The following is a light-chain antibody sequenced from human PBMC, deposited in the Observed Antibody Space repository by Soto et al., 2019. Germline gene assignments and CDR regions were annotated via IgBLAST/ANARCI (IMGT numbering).Light chain of an antibody. CDR1: QSVSSY. CDR2: DAS. Sequence: EIVLTQSPATVSLSPGERATLSCRASQSVSSYLAWDQHKPGQAPRLLIYDASNRATGIPARFSGSGSGTDFTLTISSLEPEDFAVYYCQQRTDWPPAVTFGQGTRLEIK. V-gene: IGKV3-11*01. CDR3: QQRTDWPPAVT. J-gene: IGKJ5*01.